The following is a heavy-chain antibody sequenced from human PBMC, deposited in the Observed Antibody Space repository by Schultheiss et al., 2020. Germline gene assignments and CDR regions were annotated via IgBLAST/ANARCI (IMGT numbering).Heavy chain of an antibody. CDR3: ARVGGAGGGMDV. D-gene: IGHD3-16*01. CDR1: GGSISSGGYY. V-gene: IGHV4-61*08. CDR2: IYYSGST. J-gene: IGHJ6*02. Sequence: SETLSLTCTVSGGSISSGGYYWSWIRQPPGKGLEWIGYIYYSGSTNYNPSLKSRVTISVDTSKNQFSLKLSSVTAADTAVYYCARVGGAGGGMDVWGQGTTVTVSS.